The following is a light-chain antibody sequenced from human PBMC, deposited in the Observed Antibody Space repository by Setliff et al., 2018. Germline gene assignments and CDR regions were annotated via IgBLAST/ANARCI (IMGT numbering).Light chain of an antibody. Sequence: QSALTQPASVSGSPGQSITISCTGTYSDVGKYNLVSWYQQHPGKAPKLILYDFTTRPSGVSDRFSGSKSANTASLTISGLQAEDEADYYCCSYAGSSTCVFGGGTKVTVL. CDR3: CSYAGSSTCV. CDR1: YSDVGKYNL. V-gene: IGLV2-23*02. J-gene: IGLJ1*01. CDR2: DFT.